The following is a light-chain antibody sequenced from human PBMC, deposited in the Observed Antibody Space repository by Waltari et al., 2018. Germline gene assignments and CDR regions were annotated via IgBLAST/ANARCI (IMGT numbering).Light chain of an antibody. CDR1: SLRLYY. J-gene: IGLJ2*01. V-gene: IGLV3-19*01. CDR2: GKN. CDR3: NSRDTSGDVV. Sequence: SSELTQDPAVSVPLGQTVRIACQGDSLRLYYAGWSHQKPGQAPILVIYGKNNRPSGIPDRFSASSSGNTASLTITGAQAEDEGYYYCNSRDTSGDVVFGGGTKLTVL.